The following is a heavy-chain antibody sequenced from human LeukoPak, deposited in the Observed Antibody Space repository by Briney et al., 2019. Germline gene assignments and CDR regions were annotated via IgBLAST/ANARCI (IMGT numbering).Heavy chain of an antibody. CDR1: GSTLNEFS. J-gene: IGHJ4*02. V-gene: IGHV1-24*01. CDR3: AGRSFDWSLRPYSDY. D-gene: IGHD3-9*01. CDR2: FDPEDGKI. Sequence: ASVKISCKVSGSTLNEFSMHWVRQAPGKGLEWMGGFDPEDGKITYAQKFQGRVTVTEDTSTDTAYMELSSLRSEDTAVYYCAGRSFDWSLRPYSDYWGQGTLVTVSS.